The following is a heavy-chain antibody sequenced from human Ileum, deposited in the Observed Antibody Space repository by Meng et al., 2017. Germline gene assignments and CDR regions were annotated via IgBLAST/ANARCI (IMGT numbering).Heavy chain of an antibody. CDR1: GFTFSNYG. CDR3: ARDSSVWNYLDY. V-gene: IGHV3-33*01. CDR2: IWYDGSNK. D-gene: IGHD6-19*01. J-gene: IGHJ4*02. Sequence: VQLVGSGGGVVQPGRYLTLSCAAAGFTFSNYGMHWVRQAPGKGLEWVAVIWYDGSNKDYADSLKGRFTISRDNSKNTLHLQMNSLRAEDTAVYYCARDSSVWNYLDYWGQGTLVTVSS.